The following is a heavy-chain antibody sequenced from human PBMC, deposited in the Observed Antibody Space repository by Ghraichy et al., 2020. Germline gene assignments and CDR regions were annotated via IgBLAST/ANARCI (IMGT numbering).Heavy chain of an antibody. V-gene: IGHV3-48*03. J-gene: IGHJ4*02. CDR2: ISSSGSTI. CDR3: ARDRGYSSGWYYFDY. Sequence: LSLTCAASGFTFSSYEMNWVRQAPGKGLEWVSYISSSGSTIYYADSVKGRFTISRDNAKNSLYLQMNSLRAEDTAVYYCARDRGYSSGWYYFDYWGQGTLVTVSS. D-gene: IGHD6-19*01. CDR1: GFTFSSYE.